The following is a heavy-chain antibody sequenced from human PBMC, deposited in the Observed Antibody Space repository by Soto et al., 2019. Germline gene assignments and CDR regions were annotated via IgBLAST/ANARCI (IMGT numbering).Heavy chain of an antibody. V-gene: IGHV3-53*02. J-gene: IGHJ4*02. CDR3: ARDSSIGTFDY. Sequence: EVQLVETGGGLIQPGGSLRLSCAASGFTVSTNYMSWVRQAPGKGLEWVSIIYSGGATYYADSVKGRFTISRDNSKNTLYLHMNSLRAEDTAVYYCARDSSIGTFDYWGQGTLVTVSS. CDR1: GFTVSTNY. CDR2: IYSGGAT.